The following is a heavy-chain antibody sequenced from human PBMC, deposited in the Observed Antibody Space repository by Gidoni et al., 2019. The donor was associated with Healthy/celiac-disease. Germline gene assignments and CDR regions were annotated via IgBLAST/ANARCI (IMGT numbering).Heavy chain of an antibody. CDR3: ARQTLFGFPENYFDY. J-gene: IGHJ4*02. D-gene: IGHD3-10*01. Sequence: QVQLVQSGAEVKKPGAAVKVSCKAAGYTFTGYYMHWVRQAPGQGLEWMGWINPNSGGTNYAQNFQGRVTMTRHTSISTAYMELSRLRSDDTAVYYCARQTLFGFPENYFDYWGQGTLVTVSS. V-gene: IGHV1-2*02. CDR2: INPNSGGT. CDR1: GYTFTGYY.